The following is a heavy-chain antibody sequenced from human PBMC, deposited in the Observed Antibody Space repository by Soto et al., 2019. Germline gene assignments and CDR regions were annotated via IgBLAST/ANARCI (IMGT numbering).Heavy chain of an antibody. CDR1: GYTFTSYA. D-gene: IGHD1-26*01. CDR2: INAGNGNT. V-gene: IGHV1-3*01. J-gene: IGHJ4*02. CDR3: ARGPFNMGFSGSPNFDY. Sequence: GASVKVSCKAPGYTFTSYAMHWVRQAPGQRLEWMGWINAGNGNTKYSQKFQGRVTITRDTSASTAYMELSSLRSEDTAVYYCARGPFNMGFSGSPNFDYWGQGTLVTVSS.